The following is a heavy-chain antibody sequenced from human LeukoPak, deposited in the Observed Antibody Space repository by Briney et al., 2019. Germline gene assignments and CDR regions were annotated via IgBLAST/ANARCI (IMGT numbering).Heavy chain of an antibody. Sequence: GGSLRLSCAASGFTFSSYSMNWVRQAPGKGLEWVSSISSSSSYIYYADSVKGRFTISRDNAKNSLYLQMNSLRAEDTAVYYCARFSGYCSGTSCTPGDWGQGTLVTVSS. D-gene: IGHD2-2*01. CDR3: ARFSGYCSGTSCTPGD. V-gene: IGHV3-21*01. CDR1: GFTFSSYS. J-gene: IGHJ4*02. CDR2: ISSSSSYI.